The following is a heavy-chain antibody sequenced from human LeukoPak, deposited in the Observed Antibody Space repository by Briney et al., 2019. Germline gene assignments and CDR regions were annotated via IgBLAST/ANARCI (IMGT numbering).Heavy chain of an antibody. V-gene: IGHV1-18*01. CDR3: ARRPGLLWFGELLEGYFDY. D-gene: IGHD3-10*01. Sequence: ASVKVSYKASGYTFTSYGISWVRQAPGQGLEWMGWISAYNGNTNYAQKLQGRVTMTTDTSTSTAYMELRSLRSDDTAVYYCARRPGLLWFGELLEGYFDYWGQGTLVTVSS. J-gene: IGHJ4*02. CDR1: GYTFTSYG. CDR2: ISAYNGNT.